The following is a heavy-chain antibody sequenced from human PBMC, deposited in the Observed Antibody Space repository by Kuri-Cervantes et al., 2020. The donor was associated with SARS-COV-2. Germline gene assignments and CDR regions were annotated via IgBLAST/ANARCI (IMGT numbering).Heavy chain of an antibody. Sequence: GESLKISCAASRFTFSSYWMSWVRQAPGKGLGWVANIKQDGSEKYYVDSVKGRFTISRDNAKNSLYLQMNSLRAEDTAVYYCARDLYCSGGSCYSLGFDYWGQGTLVTVSS. CDR1: RFTFSSYW. V-gene: IGHV3-7*01. CDR2: IKQDGSEK. CDR3: ARDLYCSGGSCYSLGFDY. J-gene: IGHJ4*02. D-gene: IGHD2-15*01.